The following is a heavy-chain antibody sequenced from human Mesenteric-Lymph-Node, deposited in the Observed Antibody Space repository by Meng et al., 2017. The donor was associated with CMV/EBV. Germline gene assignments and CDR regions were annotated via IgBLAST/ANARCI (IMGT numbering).Heavy chain of an antibody. CDR2: TYYGGST. D-gene: IGHD3-3*01. J-gene: IGHJ6*02. Sequence: GSLRLSCTVSGGSVSSGSYYWGWIRHPPGKGLEWFGNTYYGGSTYYNPSLSSRVSISVDTSKDQFSLKLSSVTAADTAVYYCARAIYDFWSGYYYYYYYYGMDVWGQGTTVTVSS. CDR3: ARAIYDFWSGYYYYYYYYGMDV. CDR1: GGSVSSGSYY. V-gene: IGHV4-39*01.